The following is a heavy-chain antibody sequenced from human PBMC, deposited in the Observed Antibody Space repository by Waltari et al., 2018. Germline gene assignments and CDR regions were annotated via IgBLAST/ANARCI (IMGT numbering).Heavy chain of an antibody. V-gene: IGHV4-38-2*01. D-gene: IGHD6-13*01. CDR1: GYSISSGYY. J-gene: IGHJ5*02. Sequence: QVQLQESGPGLVKPSETLSLTCAVSGYSISSGYYWGWIRQPPGKGLEWIGSIYHSGSTYDNPSLKSRVTISVDTSKNQFSLKLSSVTAADTAVYYCARQSSSSLLFDPWGQGTLVTVSS. CDR2: IYHSGST. CDR3: ARQSSSSLLFDP.